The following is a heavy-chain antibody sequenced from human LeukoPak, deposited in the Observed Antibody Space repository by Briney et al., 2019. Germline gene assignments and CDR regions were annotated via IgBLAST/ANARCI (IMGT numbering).Heavy chain of an antibody. V-gene: IGHV3-48*04. CDR2: ISSSSSTI. CDR3: ARRHYFDSSGYSLRY. CDR1: GFTFSTYS. D-gene: IGHD3-22*01. J-gene: IGHJ4*02. Sequence: GGSLRLSCAASGFTFSTYSMTWVRQAPGKGLEWVSYISSSSSTIYYADSVKGRFTISRDNSKNTLYLEMNSLSAEDTALYYCARRHYFDSSGYSLRYWGQGTLVTVSS.